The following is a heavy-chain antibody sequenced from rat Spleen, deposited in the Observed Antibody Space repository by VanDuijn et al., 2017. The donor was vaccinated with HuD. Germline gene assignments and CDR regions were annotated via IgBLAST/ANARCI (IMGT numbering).Heavy chain of an antibody. V-gene: IGHV2-47*01. CDR3: ARLRRDYYDGYYHPSVMDA. CDR1: GLSLSTNS. D-gene: IGHD1-12*03. CDR2: VWGNGDI. Sequence: QVQLKESGPGLVQPSQTLSLTCTVSGLSLSTNSVSWIRQPPGKGLEWMGGVWGNGDIDYDSGLKSRLSISRDTSKTQVFLKINSLQTEDTAMYFCARLRRDYYDGYYHPSVMDAWGQGTSVTVSS. J-gene: IGHJ4*01.